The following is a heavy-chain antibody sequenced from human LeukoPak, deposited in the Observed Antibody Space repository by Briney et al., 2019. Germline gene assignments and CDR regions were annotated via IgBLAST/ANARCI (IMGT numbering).Heavy chain of an antibody. CDR2: ISDSGDNT. Sequence: GGSLRLSCAASGFTFNGYAMNWVRQAPGKGLEWVSAISDSGDNTYYADSVRGRFTISRDNAKNSLYLQMNSLRAEDTAVYYCAREIDPGYSYGAFGPWGQGTLVTVSS. CDR1: GFTFNGYA. V-gene: IGHV3-23*01. D-gene: IGHD5-18*01. J-gene: IGHJ5*02. CDR3: AREIDPGYSYGAFGP.